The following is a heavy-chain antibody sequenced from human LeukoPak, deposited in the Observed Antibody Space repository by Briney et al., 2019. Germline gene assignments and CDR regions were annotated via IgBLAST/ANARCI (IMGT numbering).Heavy chain of an antibody. Sequence: SETLSLTCTVSGGSISSSSYYWGWIRQPPGKGLEWIGSIYYSGSTYYNPSLKSRVTISVDTSKNQFSLKLSSVTAADTAVYYCARRTTYIGWRPSESPSCFDYWGQGTLVTVFS. CDR1: GGSISSSSYY. J-gene: IGHJ4*02. CDR2: IYYSGST. CDR3: ARRTTYIGWRPSESPSCFDY. V-gene: IGHV4-39*07. D-gene: IGHD2-21*02.